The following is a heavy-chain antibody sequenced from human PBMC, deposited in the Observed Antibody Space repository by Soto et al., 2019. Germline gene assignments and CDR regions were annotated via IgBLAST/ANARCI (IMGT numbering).Heavy chain of an antibody. CDR2: ISSSGSTT. CDR3: AVGYSSREELDP. V-gene: IGHV3-11*04. J-gene: IGHJ5*02. D-gene: IGHD6-13*01. CDR1: GLAFSDYY. Sequence: GGSLRLSCAASGLAFSDYYMSWIRQAPGKGLEWVSSISSSGSTTFYADSVKGRFTISRDNAKNSLYLQMNSLRAEDTAVYYCAVGYSSREELDPWGQGTLVTVSS.